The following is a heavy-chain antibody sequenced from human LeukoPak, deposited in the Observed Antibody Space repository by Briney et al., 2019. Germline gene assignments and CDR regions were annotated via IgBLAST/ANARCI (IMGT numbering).Heavy chain of an antibody. CDR3: ARDFFNYYGSGSYSIHGMDV. CDR1: GVSISGYS. J-gene: IGHJ6*02. V-gene: IGHV4-59*12. Sequence: SETLSLTCTVSGVSISGYSWNWIRQPPGKGLEWIGYVSSSGSTNYNPSLKSRVTISVDTSNNQFSLKLSSLTAADTAVYYCARDFFNYYGSGSYSIHGMDVWGQGITVIVSS. CDR2: VSSSGST. D-gene: IGHD3-10*01.